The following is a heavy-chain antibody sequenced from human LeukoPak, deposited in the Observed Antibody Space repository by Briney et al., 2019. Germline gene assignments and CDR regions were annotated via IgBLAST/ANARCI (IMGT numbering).Heavy chain of an antibody. CDR2: INWNGGST. D-gene: IGHD3-10*01. Sequence: GGSLRLSCAASGFTFDDYGMSWVRQAPGKGLEWVSGINWNGGSTGYADSVKGRFTISRDNAKNSLYLQMNSLRAEDTAVYYCTRFYGSGSYYPPADYWGQGTLVTVSS. J-gene: IGHJ4*02. V-gene: IGHV3-20*04. CDR3: TRFYGSGSYYPPADY. CDR1: GFTFDDYG.